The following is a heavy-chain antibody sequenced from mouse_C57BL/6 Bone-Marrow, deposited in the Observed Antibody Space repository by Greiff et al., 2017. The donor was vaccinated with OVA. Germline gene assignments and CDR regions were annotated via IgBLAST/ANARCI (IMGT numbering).Heavy chain of an antibody. J-gene: IGHJ1*03. CDR1: GFTFSDYY. CDR2: INYDGSST. V-gene: IGHV5-16*01. D-gene: IGHD3-3*01. CDR3: AREGDVGWYCDV. Sequence: EVQRVESEGGLVQPGSSMKLSCTASGFTFSDYYMAWVRQVPEKGLEWVANINYDGSSTYYLDSLKSRFIISRDNAKNILYLQMSSLKSEDTATDYCAREGDVGWYCDVWGTGTTVTVSS.